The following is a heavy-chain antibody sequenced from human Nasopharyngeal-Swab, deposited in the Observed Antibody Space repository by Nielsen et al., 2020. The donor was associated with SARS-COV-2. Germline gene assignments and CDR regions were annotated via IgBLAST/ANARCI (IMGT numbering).Heavy chain of an antibody. Sequence: GESLKISCAASGFTFSSYSMNWVRQAPGKGLEWVANIKQDGSEKYYVDSVKGRFTISRDNAKNSLYLQMNSLRAEDTAVYYCARGGDYGDYWDWFDPWGQGTLVTVSS. J-gene: IGHJ5*02. CDR2: IKQDGSEK. CDR1: GFTFSSYS. D-gene: IGHD4-17*01. CDR3: ARGGDYGDYWDWFDP. V-gene: IGHV3-7*01.